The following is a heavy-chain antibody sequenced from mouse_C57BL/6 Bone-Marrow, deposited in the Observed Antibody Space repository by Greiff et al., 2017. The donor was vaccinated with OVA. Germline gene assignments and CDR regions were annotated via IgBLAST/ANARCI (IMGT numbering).Heavy chain of an antibody. CDR3: ARRWPFAY. Sequence: DVKLVESGGGLVKPGGSLKLSCAASGFTFSDYGMHWVRQAPEKGLEWVAYISSGSSTIYYADTVKGRFTISRDNAKNTLFLQMTSLRSEDTAMYYCARRWPFAYWGQGTLVTVSA. CDR2: ISSGSSTI. D-gene: IGHD2-3*01. V-gene: IGHV5-17*01. J-gene: IGHJ3*01. CDR1: GFTFSDYG.